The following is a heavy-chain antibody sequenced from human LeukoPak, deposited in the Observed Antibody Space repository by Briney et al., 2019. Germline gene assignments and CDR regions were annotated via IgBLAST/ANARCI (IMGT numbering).Heavy chain of an antibody. CDR2: IRNDGSNK. Sequence: GGSLRLSCAVSGFTFRSYAMSWVSQAPGKGLEWVAFIRNDGSNKYYVDSVKGRFTISRDNSKSTLYLQMNSLRDEDTAVYYCAKPSRGVTTPYYFDYWGQGTLVTVSS. D-gene: IGHD4-17*01. J-gene: IGHJ4*02. V-gene: IGHV3-30*02. CDR3: AKPSRGVTTPYYFDY. CDR1: GFTFRSYA.